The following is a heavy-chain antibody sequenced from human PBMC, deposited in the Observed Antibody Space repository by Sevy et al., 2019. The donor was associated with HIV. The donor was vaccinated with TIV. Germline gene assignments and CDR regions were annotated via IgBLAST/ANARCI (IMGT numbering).Heavy chain of an antibody. Sequence: GGSLRLSCAASEFTFSVYYMTWIRQAPGKGLELVSYINSWGTTIYYADSVKGRFTISRDNANNSLYLQMNSLRAEDTAVYYCARTVLVPYFDHWGQGTLVTVSS. CDR2: INSWGTTI. V-gene: IGHV3-11*01. J-gene: IGHJ4*02. CDR3: ARTVLVPYFDH. CDR1: EFTFSVYY. D-gene: IGHD2-8*02.